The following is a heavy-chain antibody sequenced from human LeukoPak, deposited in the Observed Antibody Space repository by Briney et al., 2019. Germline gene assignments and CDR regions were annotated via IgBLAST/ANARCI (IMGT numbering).Heavy chain of an antibody. CDR1: GFSFSNDA. CDR3: AKVPYSDYGSGRPPFMDV. D-gene: IGHD3-10*01. J-gene: IGHJ6*02. V-gene: IGHV3-23*01. Sequence: PGGSLRLSCAAPGFSFSNDAMSWVRQAPGKGLEWVSASGAGGSTYYADSVKGRFTISRDNSKNALYLQMNSLRAEDTAIHYCAKVPYSDYGSGRPPFMDVWGQGTTVAVSS. CDR2: SGAGGST.